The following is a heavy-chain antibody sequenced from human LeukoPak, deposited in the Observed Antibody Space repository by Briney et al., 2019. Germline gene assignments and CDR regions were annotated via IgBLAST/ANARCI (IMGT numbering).Heavy chain of an antibody. CDR2: IIPIFGTA. J-gene: IGHJ5*02. CDR3: ASRTTGYCSGGSCYNWFDP. Sequence: SVKVSCKASGGTFSSYAISWVRQAPGQGLEWMGGIIPIFGTANYAQKFQGRVTITTDESTSTAYMELSSLRSEDTAVYYCASRTTGYCSGGSCYNWFDPWGQGTLVTVSS. D-gene: IGHD2-15*01. V-gene: IGHV1-69*05. CDR1: GGTFSSYA.